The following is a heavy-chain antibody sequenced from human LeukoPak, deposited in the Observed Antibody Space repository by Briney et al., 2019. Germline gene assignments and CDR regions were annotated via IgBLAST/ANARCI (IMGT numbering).Heavy chain of an antibody. Sequence: GGSLRLSCAASGFTFDDYAMHWVRQAPGKGLEWVSGISWNSGNKGYADCVKGRFTISRDNAKNSLFLQMNSLRAEDMALYYCAKGGGMGWLQQYYFDYWGQGTLVTVSS. CDR2: ISWNSGNK. J-gene: IGHJ4*02. V-gene: IGHV3-9*03. CDR3: AKGGGMGWLQQYYFDY. CDR1: GFTFDDYA. D-gene: IGHD5-24*01.